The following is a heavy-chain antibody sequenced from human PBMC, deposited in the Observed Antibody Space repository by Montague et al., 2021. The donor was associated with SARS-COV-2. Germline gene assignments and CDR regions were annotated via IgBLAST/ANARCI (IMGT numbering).Heavy chain of an antibody. D-gene: IGHD2-2*02. Sequence: SETLSLTCAVYGGSFSGYYWSWIRQPPGKGLEWIGEINHSGSTNYNPSLKSRFTISVDTSKNQFSLKLSSVTAADTAVYYCASLTLGYCSSTSYYSDWFDPWGQGTLVTVSS. CDR3: ASLTLGYCSSTSYYSDWFDP. J-gene: IGHJ5*02. V-gene: IGHV4-34*01. CDR1: GGSFSGYY. CDR2: INHSGST.